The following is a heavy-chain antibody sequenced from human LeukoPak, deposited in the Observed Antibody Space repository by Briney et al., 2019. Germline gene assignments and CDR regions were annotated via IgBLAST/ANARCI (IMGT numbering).Heavy chain of an antibody. J-gene: IGHJ6*02. Sequence: SVKVSCKASGFTFTSSAVQWVRQARGQRLEWIGWIVVGSGNTNYAQKFQERVTITRDMSTSTAYVELSSLRSEDTAVYYCAAPVQSGYDFWSGYQRRYGMDVWGQGTTVTVSS. V-gene: IGHV1-58*01. CDR2: IVVGSGNT. D-gene: IGHD3-3*01. CDR3: AAPVQSGYDFWSGYQRRYGMDV. CDR1: GFTFTSSA.